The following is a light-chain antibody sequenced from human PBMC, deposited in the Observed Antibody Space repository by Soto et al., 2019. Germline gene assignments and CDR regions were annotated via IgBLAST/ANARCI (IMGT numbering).Light chain of an antibody. CDR3: QQYNNWPLT. V-gene: IGKV3-15*01. CDR1: QSVSSN. Sequence: EIVMTQSPATLSVSPGEGATLSCRASQSVSSNLAWYQQRPGLAPRLLIYGASTRATGIPARFSGSASGTEFTLTISSLQSEDFGVYYCQQYNNWPLTFGGGTKVDIK. CDR2: GAS. J-gene: IGKJ4*01.